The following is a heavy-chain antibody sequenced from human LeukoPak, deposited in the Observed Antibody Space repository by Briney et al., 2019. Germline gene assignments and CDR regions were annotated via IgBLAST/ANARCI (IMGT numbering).Heavy chain of an antibody. D-gene: IGHD6-13*01. Sequence: GGSLRLSCAASGFTVSSNYMSWVRQAPGKGLEWVSAISSSETYIYYADSVKGRFTISRDNAKNSLYLQMNSLRAEDTAVYYCAKRGIAAAASFDYWGQGTLVTVSS. CDR3: AKRGIAAAASFDY. V-gene: IGHV3-21*01. CDR1: GFTVSSNY. J-gene: IGHJ4*02. CDR2: ISSSETYI.